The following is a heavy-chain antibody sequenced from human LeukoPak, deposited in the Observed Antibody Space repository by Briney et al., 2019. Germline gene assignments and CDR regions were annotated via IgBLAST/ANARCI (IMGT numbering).Heavy chain of an antibody. CDR1: GGSISTYY. Sequence: SETLSLTCTVSGGSISTYYWTWIRQAAGKGPEWIGRVYSSGSPNYNPSLKGRVSMSVDTSKSQIFLKLSSVTAADTAVYYCARDRLICESTTCHPGFDPWGQGTLVTVSS. CDR2: VYSSGSP. V-gene: IGHV4-4*07. D-gene: IGHD2/OR15-2a*01. J-gene: IGHJ5*02. CDR3: ARDRLICESTTCHPGFDP.